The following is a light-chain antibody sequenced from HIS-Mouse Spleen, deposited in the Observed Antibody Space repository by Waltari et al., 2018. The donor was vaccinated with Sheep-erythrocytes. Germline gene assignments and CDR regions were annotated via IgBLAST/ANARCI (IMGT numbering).Light chain of an antibody. J-gene: IGLJ2*01. V-gene: IGLV2-11*01. CDR3: CSYAGSYTVV. Sequence: QSALTQPRSVSGSPGQSVTISCPGTSSDVGGYNYLSWYQQHPGKAPKLMIYDVSKRPSGVPDRFSGSKSGNTASLTISGLQAEDEADYYCCSYAGSYTVVFGGGTKLTVL. CDR1: SSDVGGYNY. CDR2: DVS.